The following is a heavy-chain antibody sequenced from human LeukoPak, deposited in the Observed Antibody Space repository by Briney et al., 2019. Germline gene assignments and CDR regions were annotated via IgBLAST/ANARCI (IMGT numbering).Heavy chain of an antibody. CDR3: ARAFAMVRGGNCYYYMDV. J-gene: IGHJ6*03. Sequence: PSETLSLTCTVSGGSISSYYWSWIRQPAGKGLEWIGRIYTSGSTNYNPSLKSRVTISVDKSKNQFSLKLSSVTAADTAVYYCARAFAMVRGGNCYYYMDVWGKGTTVTVSS. V-gene: IGHV4-4*07. CDR1: GGSISSYY. D-gene: IGHD3-10*01. CDR2: IYTSGST.